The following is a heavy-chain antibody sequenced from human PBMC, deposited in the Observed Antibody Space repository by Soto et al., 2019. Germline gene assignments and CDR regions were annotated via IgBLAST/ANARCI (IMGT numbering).Heavy chain of an antibody. CDR3: ARNGYSSSWYSWFDP. Sequence: GASVKVSCKASGGTFSSYSISWVLQAPGQGLEWMGGIIPIFGTANYAQKFQGRVTITADKSTSTAYMELSSLRSEDTAVYYCARNGYSSSWYSWFDPWGQGTLVTVSS. D-gene: IGHD6-13*01. CDR1: GGTFSSYS. CDR2: IIPIFGTA. V-gene: IGHV1-69*06. J-gene: IGHJ5*02.